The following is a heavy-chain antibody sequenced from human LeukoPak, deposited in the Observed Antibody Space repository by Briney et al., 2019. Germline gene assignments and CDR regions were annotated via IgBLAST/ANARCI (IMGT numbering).Heavy chain of an antibody. CDR1: GYTFTSYG. CDR2: ISAYNGNT. CDR3: ARELSNYDFWSGYYHYFDY. V-gene: IGHV1-18*01. D-gene: IGHD3-3*01. J-gene: IGHJ4*02. Sequence: ASVKVSCKASGYTFTSYGISWVRQAPGQGLEWMGWISAYNGNTNYAQKLQGRVTMTTDTSTSTAYMELRSLRSDDTAVYYCARELSNYDFWSGYYHYFDYWGQGTLVTVSS.